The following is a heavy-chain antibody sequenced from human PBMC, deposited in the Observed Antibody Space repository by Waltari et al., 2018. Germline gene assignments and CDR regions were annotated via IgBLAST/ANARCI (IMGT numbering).Heavy chain of an antibody. Sequence: QVQRVESGGAVVHPGSSLDVAFSAAGFRFLSDAMRWGRRAPGKGLEWVAVISYDGSNKYYADAVKGRFTISRDNSKTTLYLQMNSLRAEDTAVYYCARDGIAAAGFFDYWGQGTLVTFSS. CDR3: ARDGIAAAGFFDY. D-gene: IGHD6-13*01. J-gene: IGHJ4*02. CDR1: GFRFLSDA. CDR2: ISYDGSNK. V-gene: IGHV3-30-3*01.